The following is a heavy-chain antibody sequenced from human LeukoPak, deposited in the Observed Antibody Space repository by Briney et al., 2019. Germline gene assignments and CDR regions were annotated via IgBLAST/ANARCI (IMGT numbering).Heavy chain of an antibody. Sequence: PSETLSLTCAVYGGSFSDYYWTWIRQPPGKGLEWIGEINHSGSTNYNPSVKSRVTISVDTSKNQFSLKLTSVTAADTAVYFCACDSGGHHYHDAFDIWGQGTMVTVSS. J-gene: IGHJ3*02. D-gene: IGHD4-23*01. CDR2: INHSGST. CDR1: GGSFSDYY. V-gene: IGHV4-34*01. CDR3: ACDSGGHHYHDAFDI.